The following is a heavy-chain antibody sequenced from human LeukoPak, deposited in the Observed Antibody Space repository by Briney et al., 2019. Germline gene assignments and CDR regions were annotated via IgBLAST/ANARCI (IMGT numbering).Heavy chain of an antibody. Sequence: GGSLRLSCAASGFTFSSYSMNWVRQAPGKGLEWVSSISSSSSYIYYADSVKGRFTTSRDNAKNSLYLQMNSLRAEDTAVYYCARAEIVVVVAATPIDYYYGMDVWGQGTTVTVS. D-gene: IGHD2-15*01. CDR1: GFTFSSYS. J-gene: IGHJ6*02. V-gene: IGHV3-21*01. CDR3: ARAEIVVVVAATPIDYYYGMDV. CDR2: ISSSSSYI.